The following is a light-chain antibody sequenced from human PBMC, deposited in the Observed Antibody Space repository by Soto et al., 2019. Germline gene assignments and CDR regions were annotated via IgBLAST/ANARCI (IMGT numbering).Light chain of an antibody. V-gene: IGKV1-5*01. J-gene: IGKJ3*01. CDR2: DAS. CDR1: QYISTW. CDR3: QYHDDH. Sequence: DIQMTQSPSTLSASVRDRVTLTCRASQYISTWLAWYQQKPGKAPKLLIHDASSLQSGVPSRFSGRGSGTEFSLTITSLQPDDFATYYCQYHDDHFGPGTKVDIK.